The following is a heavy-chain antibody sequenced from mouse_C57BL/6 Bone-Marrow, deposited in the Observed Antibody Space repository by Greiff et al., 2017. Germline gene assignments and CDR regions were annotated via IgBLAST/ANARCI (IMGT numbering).Heavy chain of an antibody. Sequence: VKLVESGAELAKPGASVKLSCKASGYTFTSYWMHWVKQRPGQGLEWIGYITPSSGYTKYNQKFKDKATLTADKSSSTAYMHLVSLTYEDSAVYYGARRVITTLVAEAMDDWGQGTSVTVSS. J-gene: IGHJ4*01. V-gene: IGHV1-7*01. CDR1: GYTFTSYW. CDR2: ITPSSGYT. CDR3: ARRVITTLVAEAMDD. D-gene: IGHD1-1*01.